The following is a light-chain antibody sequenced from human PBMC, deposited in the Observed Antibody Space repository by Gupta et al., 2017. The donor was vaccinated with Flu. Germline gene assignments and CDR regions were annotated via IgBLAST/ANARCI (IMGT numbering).Light chain of an antibody. CDR2: DAS. V-gene: IGKV3-11*01. CDR1: QSVTNY. Sequence: EIVLTQSPATLSLSPGERATLSCRASQSVTNYLAWYQQKPGRAPRLLIYDASRRADGIPARFSGSGSGTDFTLTISSLQSEDFVVYYCQQRSERPSTFGQGTRLEIK. CDR3: QQRSERPST. J-gene: IGKJ5*01.